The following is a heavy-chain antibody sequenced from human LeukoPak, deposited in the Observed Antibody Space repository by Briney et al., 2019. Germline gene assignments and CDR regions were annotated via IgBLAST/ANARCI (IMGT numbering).Heavy chain of an antibody. CDR2: INAYNGYT. CDR1: GYTFISYG. CDR3: GRDLKKSFRGVTPEGSDY. D-gene: IGHD1-14*01. Sequence: GASVKVSCKASGYTFISYGISWVRQAPGQGLEWMGWINAYNGYTNYAQKIQGRVTMTTDISTSTAYMELRSLRSDDTAVYYCGRDLKKSFRGVTPEGSDYWGQGTLVTVSS. J-gene: IGHJ4*02. V-gene: IGHV1-18*01.